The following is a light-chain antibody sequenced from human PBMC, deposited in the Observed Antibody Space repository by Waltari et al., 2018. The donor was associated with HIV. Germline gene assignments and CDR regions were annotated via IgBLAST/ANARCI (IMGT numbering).Light chain of an antibody. CDR2: DVT. CDR3: TSYTVNSGLV. CDR1: SSDGGDFNY. V-gene: IGLV2-14*03. Sequence: QSALTQPASVSGSPGQSITISCTGTSSDGGDFNYVSWYQQPPGTAPKLLIYDVTGRPSGVSNRFSGSKSGNTASLTISGLQTEDEALYYCTSYTVNSGLVFGGGTRLAV. J-gene: IGLJ3*02.